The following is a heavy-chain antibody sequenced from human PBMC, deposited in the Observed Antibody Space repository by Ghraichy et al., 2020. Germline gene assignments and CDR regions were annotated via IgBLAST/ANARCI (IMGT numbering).Heavy chain of an antibody. J-gene: IGHJ6*02. CDR1: GGTFSSYA. Sequence: SVKVSCKASGGTFSSYAISWVRQAPGQGLEWMGGIIPILGIANYAQKFQGRVTITADKSTSTAYMELSSLRSEDTAVYYCARDGEVRSHYYYYGMDVWGQGTTVTVSS. CDR3: ARDGEVRSHYYYYGMDV. CDR2: IIPILGIA. V-gene: IGHV1-69*10. D-gene: IGHD3-10*01.